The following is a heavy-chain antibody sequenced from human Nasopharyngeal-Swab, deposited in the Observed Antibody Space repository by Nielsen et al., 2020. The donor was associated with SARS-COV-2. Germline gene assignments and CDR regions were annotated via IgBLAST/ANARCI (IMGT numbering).Heavy chain of an antibody. CDR2: IYYSGST. V-gene: IGHV4-31*11. D-gene: IGHD3-3*01. Sequence: SETLSLTCAVYGGSFSGYYWSWIRQHPGKGLEWIGYIYYSGSTYYNPSLKSRVTISVDTSKNQFSLKLSSVTAADTAVYYCASRPYDFWSGRSAFDIWGQGTMVTVSS. CDR1: GGSFSGYY. J-gene: IGHJ3*02. CDR3: ASRPYDFWSGRSAFDI.